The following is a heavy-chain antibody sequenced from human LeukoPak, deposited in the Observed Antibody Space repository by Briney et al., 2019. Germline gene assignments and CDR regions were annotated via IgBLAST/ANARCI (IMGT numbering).Heavy chain of an antibody. Sequence: KPGGSLRLSCAASGFTFTNAWMSWVRQAPGKGLEWVGRIKSKGDGETTDYTAPVKGRFTMSRDDSKVTLYLQMNYVIVEDTAVYFCATDLGLTMIRGVLVSWGQGALVSVSP. D-gene: IGHD3-10*01. J-gene: IGHJ4*02. CDR1: GFTFTNAW. V-gene: IGHV3-15*01. CDR3: ATDLGLTMIRGVLVS. CDR2: IKSKGDGETT.